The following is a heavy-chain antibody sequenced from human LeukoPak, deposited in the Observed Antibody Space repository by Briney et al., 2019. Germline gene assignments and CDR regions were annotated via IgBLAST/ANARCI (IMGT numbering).Heavy chain of an antibody. CDR1: GGTFSSYA. Sequence: GASVKVSCKASGGTFSSYAISWVRQAPGQGLEWMGGIIPIFGTANYAQKFQGRVTIAADKSTSTAYMELSSLRSEDTAVYYCARALIPSVVVATGAFDIWGQGTMVTVSS. CDR2: IIPIFGTA. CDR3: ARALIPSVVVATGAFDI. D-gene: IGHD3-22*01. J-gene: IGHJ3*02. V-gene: IGHV1-69*06.